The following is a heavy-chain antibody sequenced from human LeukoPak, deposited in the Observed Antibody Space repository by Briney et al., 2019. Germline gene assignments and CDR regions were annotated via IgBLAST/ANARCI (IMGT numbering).Heavy chain of an antibody. D-gene: IGHD2-2*01. Sequence: ASVKVSCKASGYTFTGYYMHWVRQAPGQGLEWMGWINPNSGGTNYAQKFQGRVTMTRDTSISTAYMELSRLRSDDTAVYYCATSTPSSVASWGFDYWGQGTLVTVSS. J-gene: IGHJ4*02. CDR3: ATSTPSSVASWGFDY. CDR2: INPNSGGT. CDR1: GYTFTGYY. V-gene: IGHV1-2*02.